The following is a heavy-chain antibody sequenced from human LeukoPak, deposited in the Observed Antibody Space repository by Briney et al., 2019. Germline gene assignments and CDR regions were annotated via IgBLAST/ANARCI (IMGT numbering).Heavy chain of an antibody. D-gene: IGHD5/OR15-5a*01. CDR2: IIPIFGTA. V-gene: IGHV1-69*13. J-gene: IGHJ3*02. Sequence: SVKVSRKASGGTFSSYAISWVRQAPGQGLEWMGGIIPIFGTANYAQKFQGRVTITADESTSTAYMELSSLRSEDTAVYYCARSKSRSKDAFDIWGQGTMVTVSS. CDR3: ARSKSRSKDAFDI. CDR1: GGTFSSYA.